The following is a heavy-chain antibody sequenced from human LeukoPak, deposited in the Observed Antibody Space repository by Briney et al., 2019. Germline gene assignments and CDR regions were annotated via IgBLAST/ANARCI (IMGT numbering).Heavy chain of an antibody. CDR3: ARSRLWFGELLYYFDY. D-gene: IGHD3-10*01. CDR2: ISSSSSYI. Sequence: GGSLRLSCAASGFTFSSYSMNWVRQAPGKGLEWVSSISSSSSYIYYADSVKGRFTISRDNAKNSLYLQMNSLRADDTAVYYCARSRLWFGELLYYFDYWGQGTLVTVSS. CDR1: GFTFSSYS. V-gene: IGHV3-21*01. J-gene: IGHJ4*02.